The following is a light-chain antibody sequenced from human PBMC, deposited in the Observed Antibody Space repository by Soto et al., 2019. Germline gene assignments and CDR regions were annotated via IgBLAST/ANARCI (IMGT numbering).Light chain of an antibody. Sequence: ELVMTQSPATLSWSPFERSTLSCRASQSVSSNLAWHQQKPGQAPRLLIYGAPTRATGIPARFSGSGSGTDFTLTITRLEPEDFALYYCHQRQSWPRTFGQGTKVDIK. CDR3: HQRQSWPRT. CDR2: GAP. V-gene: IGKV3-15*01. CDR1: QSVSSN. J-gene: IGKJ1*01.